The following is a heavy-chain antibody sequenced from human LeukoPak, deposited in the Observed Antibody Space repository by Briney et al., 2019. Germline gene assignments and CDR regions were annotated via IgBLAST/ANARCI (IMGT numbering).Heavy chain of an antibody. J-gene: IGHJ3*01. CDR1: GGSMRDYS. Sequence: PSETLSLTCTVSGGSMRDYSWSWIRQAPGKGLEWIGSISYGGSTNFNPSLESRVAISVDTSQNQFSLKLMSVTAADTAVYSCARDWGIRTIKYNAFDVWGRGTMVTVSS. CDR2: ISYGGST. V-gene: IGHV4-59*01. D-gene: IGHD3-16*01. CDR3: ARDWGIRTIKYNAFDV.